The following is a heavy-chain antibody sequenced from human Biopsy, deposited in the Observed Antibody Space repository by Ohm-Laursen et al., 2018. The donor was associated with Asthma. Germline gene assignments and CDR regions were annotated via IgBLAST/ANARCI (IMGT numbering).Heavy chain of an antibody. V-gene: IGHV4-30-2*01. CDR3: ARIYNYWSGHYGFDP. Sequence: TLSLTCAVSGVSVGTRGYSWTWIRQTPGRGLERIGYLYHSGTTYYNPSLRSRVAILDDKSRNQFSWNLKSVTAADTAVYYCARIYNYWSGHYGFDPWGQGTLVTVPS. CDR1: GVSVGTRGYS. D-gene: IGHD3-3*01. J-gene: IGHJ5*02. CDR2: LYHSGTT.